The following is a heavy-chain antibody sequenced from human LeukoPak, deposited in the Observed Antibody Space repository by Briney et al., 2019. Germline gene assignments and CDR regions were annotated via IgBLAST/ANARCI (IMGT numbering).Heavy chain of an antibody. D-gene: IGHD5-24*01. V-gene: IGHV1-18*01. Sequence: ASVKVSCKASGYTFTNYGFSWVRQAPGQGLEWMGWISAYNGYTDYAQKFQFRVTMTTDTSTSTAYMELRSLRSDDTAVYYCARVDSAEMATIRGAFDYWGQGTLVTVSS. CDR2: ISAYNGYT. J-gene: IGHJ4*02. CDR3: ARVDSAEMATIRGAFDY. CDR1: GYTFTNYG.